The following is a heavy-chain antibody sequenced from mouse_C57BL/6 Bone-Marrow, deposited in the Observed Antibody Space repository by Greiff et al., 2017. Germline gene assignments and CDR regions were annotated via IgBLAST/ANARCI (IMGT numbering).Heavy chain of an antibody. J-gene: IGHJ4*01. V-gene: IGHV8-8*01. Sequence: QVTLKEYGPGILQPSQTLSLTCSFSGFSLSSSGMGVGWIRQPSGKGLEWLAHIWWDDDRRYNPALKSRLTISKDTSNSQVFLKMASVDTADIATYYCARIKWDRDYAMDYWGQGTSVTVSS. D-gene: IGHD3-3*01. CDR3: ARIKWDRDYAMDY. CDR1: GFSLSSSGMG. CDR2: IWWDDDR.